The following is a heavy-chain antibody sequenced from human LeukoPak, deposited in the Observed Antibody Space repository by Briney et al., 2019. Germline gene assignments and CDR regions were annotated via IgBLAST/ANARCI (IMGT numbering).Heavy chain of an antibody. D-gene: IGHD6-13*01. CDR2: INWNGGST. V-gene: IGHV3-20*04. CDR1: GFTFNNFG. CDR3: ARDRAAGTLDY. J-gene: IGHJ4*02. Sequence: GGSLRLSCAASGFTFNNFGMHWVRQAPGKGLEWVSGINWNGGSTGYADSVKGRFTISRDNAKNSLYLQMNSLRAEDTALYYCARDRAAGTLDYWGQGTLVTVSS.